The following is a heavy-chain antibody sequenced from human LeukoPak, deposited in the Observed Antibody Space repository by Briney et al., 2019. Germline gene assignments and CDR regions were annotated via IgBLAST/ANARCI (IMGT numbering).Heavy chain of an antibody. J-gene: IGHJ4*02. CDR1: GYTFTSYY. V-gene: IGHV1-46*01. CDR3: ARALYHTFDY. Sequence: GASVKVSCKASGYTFTSYYMHWVRQAPGQGLEWMGIINPSGGSTSYAQKLQGRVTMTTDTSTSTAYMELRSLRSDDTAVYYCARALYHTFDYWGQGTLVTVSS. CDR2: INPSGGST. D-gene: IGHD2-2*01.